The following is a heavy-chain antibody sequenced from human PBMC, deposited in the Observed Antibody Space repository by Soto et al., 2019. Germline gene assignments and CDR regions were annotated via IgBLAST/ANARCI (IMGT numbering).Heavy chain of an antibody. J-gene: IGHJ4*02. CDR1: GGSISSSSYY. CDR3: ARPSFGRYYFDY. Sequence: SETLSLTCTVSGGSISSSSYYWGWIRQPPGKGLEWIGSIYYSGSTYYNPSLKSRVTISVDTSKNQFSLKLSSVTAADTAVYYCARPSFGRYYFDYWGQGTLVTVSS. CDR2: IYYSGST. D-gene: IGHD3-16*01. V-gene: IGHV4-39*01.